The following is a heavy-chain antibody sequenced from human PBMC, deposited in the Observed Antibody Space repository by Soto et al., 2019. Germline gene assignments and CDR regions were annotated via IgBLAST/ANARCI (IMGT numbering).Heavy chain of an antibody. D-gene: IGHD6-13*01. CDR1: GGSISGYY. J-gene: IGHJ4*02. CDR3: ARRAATGYIFDY. Sequence: SETLSLTCTVSGGSISGYYWSWIRQPPGKGLEWIGYIFSSGFTNTNPSLKSRVTISVDTSKNQFFLNLTSLTAADSAIYFCARRAATGYIFDYWGQGALVTVSS. CDR2: IFSSGFT. V-gene: IGHV4-59*08.